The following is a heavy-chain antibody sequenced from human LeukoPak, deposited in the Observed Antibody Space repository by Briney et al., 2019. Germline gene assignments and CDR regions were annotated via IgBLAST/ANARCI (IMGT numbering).Heavy chain of an antibody. V-gene: IGHV4-39*01. D-gene: IGHD6-13*01. Sequence: SETLSLTCTVSGGSISSSSYYWGWIRQPPGKVLEWIGSIYYSGSTYYNPSLKSRVTISVDTSKNQFSLKLSSVTAADTAVYYCARQPPGIAAADMYYFDYRGQGTPVTVSS. CDR1: GGSISSSSYY. CDR2: IYYSGST. J-gene: IGHJ4*02. CDR3: ARQPPGIAAADMYYFDY.